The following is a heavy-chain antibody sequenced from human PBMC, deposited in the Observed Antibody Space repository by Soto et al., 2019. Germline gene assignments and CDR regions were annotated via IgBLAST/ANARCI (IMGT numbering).Heavy chain of an antibody. D-gene: IGHD6-6*01. CDR3: ASRIAARPIY. Sequence: SETLSLTCAVSGGSISSGGYSWSWIRQPPGKGLEWIGYIYHSGSTYYNPSLKSRVTISVDRSKNQFSLKLSSVTAADTAVYYCASRIAARPIYWGQGTLVTVSS. J-gene: IGHJ4*02. CDR2: IYHSGST. V-gene: IGHV4-30-2*01. CDR1: GGSISSGGYS.